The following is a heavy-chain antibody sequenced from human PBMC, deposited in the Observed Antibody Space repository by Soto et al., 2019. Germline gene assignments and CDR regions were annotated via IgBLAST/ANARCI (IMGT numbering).Heavy chain of an antibody. CDR3: ARGGGVAVAGSAAFDM. CDR1: GYPVTAYY. J-gene: IGHJ3*02. D-gene: IGHD6-19*01. V-gene: IGHV1-2*02. CDR2: VNPATGAA. Sequence: QLHLVQSGAVVKKPGASVTVSCSASGYPVTAYYMHWVRQAPGRGLEWMGGVNPATGAAKYTQTFLGRVTLTRAPSKTTALMEPSVLTSAATASFYCARGGGVAVAGSAAFDMWGQGTLVTVSS.